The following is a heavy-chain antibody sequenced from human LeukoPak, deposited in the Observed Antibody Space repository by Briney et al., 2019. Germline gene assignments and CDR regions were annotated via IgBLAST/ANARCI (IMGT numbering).Heavy chain of an antibody. CDR3: AREVGDHDSDNWFVP. V-gene: IGHV4-59*02. CDR1: AGSVGGYS. J-gene: IGHJ5*02. CDR2: IYYSGRT. D-gene: IGHD2-21*02. Sequence: SQTPSLTCTLAAGSVGGYSWSSIWHPPRKGLGCLGYIYYSGRTNYTPSLKSRVTILVDTSNNQFSLKLSSVTAADTAVYYCAREVGDHDSDNWFVPWGQGTLVTVSS.